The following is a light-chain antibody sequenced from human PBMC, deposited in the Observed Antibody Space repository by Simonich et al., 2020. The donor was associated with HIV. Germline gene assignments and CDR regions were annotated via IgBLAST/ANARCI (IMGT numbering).Light chain of an antibody. CDR3: QQYYSFPWT. CDR2: KAS. Sequence: DIQMTQSPSTLSASVGDRVTITCRASQSIRSWLAWYQQKPGKAPKLLIYKASSLESGVPSRFSGSGSGTDFTLTISCLQSEDFATYYCQQYYSFPWTFGQGTKVEIK. CDR1: QSIRSW. V-gene: IGKV1-5*03. J-gene: IGKJ1*01.